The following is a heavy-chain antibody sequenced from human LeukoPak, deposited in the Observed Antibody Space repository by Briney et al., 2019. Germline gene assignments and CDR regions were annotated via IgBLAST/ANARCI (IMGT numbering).Heavy chain of an antibody. J-gene: IGHJ6*02. V-gene: IGHV3-48*03. Sequence: GGSLRHSCAASGFTFSSYEMNWVRQAPGKGLEWVSYISSSGSTIYYADSVKGRFTISRDNAKNSLYLQMNSLRAEDTAVYYCARDHKVYSSGWDDQSYYGMDVWGQGTTVTVSS. CDR2: ISSSGSTI. CDR3: ARDHKVYSSGWDDQSYYGMDV. CDR1: GFTFSSYE. D-gene: IGHD6-19*01.